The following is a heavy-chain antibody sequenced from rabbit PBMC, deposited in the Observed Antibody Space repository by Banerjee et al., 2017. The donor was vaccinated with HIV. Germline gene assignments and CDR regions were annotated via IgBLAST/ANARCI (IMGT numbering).Heavy chain of an antibody. CDR3: ARDLSSSGWSDFAL. CDR1: GFDFSSNA. V-gene: IGHV1S47*01. J-gene: IGHJ4*01. CDR2: IYGGSGTT. Sequence: EESGGDLVKPEGSLTLTRKASGFDFSSNAVCWVRQAPGKGLEWIGCIYGGSGTTYYASWAKGRFSISRSTSLNTVTLQMTSLTAADTATYFCARDLSSSGWSDFALWGPGTLVTVS. D-gene: IGHD4-1*01.